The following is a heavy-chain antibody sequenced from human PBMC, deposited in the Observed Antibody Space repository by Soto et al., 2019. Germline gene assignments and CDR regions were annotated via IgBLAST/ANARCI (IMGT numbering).Heavy chain of an antibody. V-gene: IGHV4-4*02. Sequence: SETLSLTCAVSSGSIYSSNWWSWVRQPPGKGLEWIGEIYHTGNTNYSPSLKSRVTISVDKSKNQFSLKLTSVTAADTAVYYCARGGMTGAPGPFDYWGQGTLVTVSS. CDR3: ARGGMTGAPGPFDY. CDR2: IYHTGNT. D-gene: IGHD3-9*01. CDR1: SGSIYSSNW. J-gene: IGHJ4*02.